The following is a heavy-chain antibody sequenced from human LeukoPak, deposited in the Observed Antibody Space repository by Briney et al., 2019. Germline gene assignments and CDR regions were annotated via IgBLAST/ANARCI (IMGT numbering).Heavy chain of an antibody. CDR2: IYYSGST. V-gene: IGHV4-39*01. Sequence: PSETLSLTCTVSGGSISSSSYYWGWIRQPPGKGLEWIGSIYYSGSTYYNPSLKSRVTISVDTSKNQFSLKVSSVTAADTAVYYCARRELLSTPDAFDIWVQGTMVSVSS. CDR1: GGSISSSSYY. D-gene: IGHD3-10*01. CDR3: ARRELLSTPDAFDI. J-gene: IGHJ3*02.